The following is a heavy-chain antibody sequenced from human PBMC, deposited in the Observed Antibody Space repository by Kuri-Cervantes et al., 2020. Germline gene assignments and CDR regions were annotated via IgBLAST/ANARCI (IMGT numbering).Heavy chain of an antibody. Sequence: GSLRLSCTVSGGSISSYYWSWIRQPPGKGLEWIGYIYYSGSTNYNPSLKSRVTISVDTSKNQFSLKLSSVTAADTAVYYCARAYLGLGKLDYWGQGTLVTGSS. CDR1: GGSISSYY. V-gene: IGHV4-59*12. J-gene: IGHJ4*02. D-gene: IGHD7-27*01. CDR2: IYYSGST. CDR3: ARAYLGLGKLDY.